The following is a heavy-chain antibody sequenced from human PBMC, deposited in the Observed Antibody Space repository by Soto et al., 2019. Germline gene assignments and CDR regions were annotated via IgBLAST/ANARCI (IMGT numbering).Heavy chain of an antibody. Sequence: ASVEVSCKASGYTFTSYGISWVRQAPGQGLEWMGWISAYNGNTNYAQKLQGRVTMTTDTSTSTAYMELRSLRSDDTAVYYCARDFPHCSSTSCYSFNWGQGTLVTVSS. J-gene: IGHJ4*02. V-gene: IGHV1-18*01. CDR3: ARDFPHCSSTSCYSFN. CDR2: ISAYNGNT. D-gene: IGHD2-2*01. CDR1: GYTFTSYG.